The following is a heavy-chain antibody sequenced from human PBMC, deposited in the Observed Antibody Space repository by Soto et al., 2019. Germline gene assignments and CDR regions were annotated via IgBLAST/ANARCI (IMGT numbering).Heavy chain of an antibody. D-gene: IGHD6-13*01. CDR2: IVPIFSTA. J-gene: IGHJ3*02. CDR1: GDTFSNYA. V-gene: IGHV1-69*12. Sequence: QVQLVQSGAEVKKPGSSVKVACKVSGDTFSNYAINWVRQAPGQGLEWMGAIVPIFSTANYAQKFQGRVTITADEFTITAYMELSGLTSDDTATYYCARETSAPGTFREDAPDIWGQGTLVTVSS. CDR3: ARETSAPGTFREDAPDI.